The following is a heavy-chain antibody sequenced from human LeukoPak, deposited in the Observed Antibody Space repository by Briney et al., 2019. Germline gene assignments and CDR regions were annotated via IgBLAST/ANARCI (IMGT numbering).Heavy chain of an antibody. D-gene: IGHD3-22*01. CDR3: ANKDYYDSSGYYDY. J-gene: IGHJ4*02. V-gene: IGHV3-23*01. CDR1: GFTFSSYA. Sequence: GGSLRLSCAASGFTFSSYAMSWVRQAPGKGLEWVSAISGSGGSTYYADSVKGRFTISRDNSKNTLYLQMNSLRAEDTAVYYCANKDYYDSSGYYDYWGQGTLVTVSS. CDR2: ISGSGGST.